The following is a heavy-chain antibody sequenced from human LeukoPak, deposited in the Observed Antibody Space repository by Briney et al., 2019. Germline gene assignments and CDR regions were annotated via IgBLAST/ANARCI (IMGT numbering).Heavy chain of an antibody. J-gene: IGHJ5*02. Sequence: PSETLSLTCTVSGGSISSSSYYWGWIRQPPGKGLEWIGSIYYSGSTNYNPSLKSRVTISVDTSKNQFSLKLSSVTAADTAVYYCARGGCSSTSCYVGADNWFDPWGQGTLVTVSS. D-gene: IGHD2-2*01. V-gene: IGHV4-39*07. CDR2: IYYSGST. CDR1: GGSISSSSYY. CDR3: ARGGCSSTSCYVGADNWFDP.